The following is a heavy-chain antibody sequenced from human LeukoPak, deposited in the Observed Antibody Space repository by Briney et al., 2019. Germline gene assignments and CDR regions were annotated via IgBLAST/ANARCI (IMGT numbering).Heavy chain of an antibody. CDR3: ARGGARPRYSSGWYHAFDI. CDR2: FIHSGST. Sequence: SETLSLTCAVYGGSFSGYYWSWIRQPPGKGLEWIGEFIHSGSTNYNPSLKSRVTISVDTSKNQFSLKLSSVTAADTAVYYCARGGARPRYSSGWYHAFDIWGQGTMVTVSS. J-gene: IGHJ3*02. D-gene: IGHD6-19*01. V-gene: IGHV4-34*01. CDR1: GGSFSGYY.